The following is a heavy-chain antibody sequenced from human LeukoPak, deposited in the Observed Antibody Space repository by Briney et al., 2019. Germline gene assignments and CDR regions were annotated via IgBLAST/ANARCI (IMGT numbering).Heavy chain of an antibody. D-gene: IGHD5-24*01. CDR2: ISYDGSNK. CDR1: GFTFSSYA. J-gene: IGHJ4*02. Sequence: GRSLRLSCAASGFTFSSYAMHWVRQAPGKGLEWVAVISYDGSNKYYADSVKGRFTISRDNSKNTLYLQMNSLRAEDTAVYYCARGEDGYGDYFDYWGQGTLVTVSS. V-gene: IGHV3-30-3*01. CDR3: ARGEDGYGDYFDY.